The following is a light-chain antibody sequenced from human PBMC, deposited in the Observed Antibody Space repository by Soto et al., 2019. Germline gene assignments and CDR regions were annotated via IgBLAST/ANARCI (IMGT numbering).Light chain of an antibody. CDR2: AAS. J-gene: IGKJ3*01. CDR1: QSISNY. Sequence: DIQMTQSPSSLSASVGDRVIITCRTSQSISNYLNWYQHKPGKAPKVLISAASNLQSGVPSRFSGSGSGTVFTLTISSLQPEDFATYSGQQNYSTPFTFGPGTKVDIK. V-gene: IGKV1-39*01. CDR3: QQNYSTPFT.